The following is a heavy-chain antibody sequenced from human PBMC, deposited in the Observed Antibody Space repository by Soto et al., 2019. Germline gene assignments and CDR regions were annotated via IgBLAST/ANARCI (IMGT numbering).Heavy chain of an antibody. CDR1: GFTFDDYA. D-gene: IGHD3-22*01. J-gene: IGHJ4*02. CDR3: AKVRDSSCYYFDY. Sequence: EVQLVESGGGLVQPGRSLRLSCAASGFTFDDYAMHWVRQAPGKGLEWVSGISWNSGSIGYADSVKGRFTISRDNAKNSMYLQMNSLRAEDTALYYCAKVRDSSCYYFDYWGQGTLVTVSS. CDR2: ISWNSGSI. V-gene: IGHV3-9*01.